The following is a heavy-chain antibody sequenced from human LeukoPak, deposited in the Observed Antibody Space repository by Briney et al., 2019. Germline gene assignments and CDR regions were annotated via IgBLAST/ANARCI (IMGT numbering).Heavy chain of an antibody. J-gene: IGHJ6*01. CDR1: GFTFSSYS. Sequence: GGSLRLSCAASGFTFSSYSMNWVRQAPGKGLEWVSSISSSSSYIYYADSVKGRFTISRDNAKNSLYLQMNSLRAEDTAVHYCARDRYSSSWYFYYYGMDVXXXGTTVTVSS. D-gene: IGHD6-13*01. CDR3: ARDRYSSSWYFYYYGMDV. CDR2: ISSSSSYI. V-gene: IGHV3-21*01.